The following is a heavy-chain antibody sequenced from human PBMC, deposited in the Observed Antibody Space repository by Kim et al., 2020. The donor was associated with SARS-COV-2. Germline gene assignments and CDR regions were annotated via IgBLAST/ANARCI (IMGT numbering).Heavy chain of an antibody. CDR3: ARGGVVPAAIPNLYFDY. J-gene: IGHJ4*02. CDR2: INHSGST. CDR1: GGSFSGYY. V-gene: IGHV4-34*01. Sequence: SETLSLTCAVYGGSFSGYYWSWIRQPPGKGLEWIGEINHSGSTNYNPSLKSRVTISVDTSKNQFSLKLSSVTAADTAVYYCARGGVVPAAIPNLYFDYWDQGTLVTVSS. D-gene: IGHD2-2*01.